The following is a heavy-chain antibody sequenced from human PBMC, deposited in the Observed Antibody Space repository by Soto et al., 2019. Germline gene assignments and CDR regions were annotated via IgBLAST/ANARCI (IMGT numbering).Heavy chain of an antibody. D-gene: IGHD6-19*01. CDR1: GFTLSSSW. CDR3: ARCVGAVAGSN. CDR2: IKGDGSEK. J-gene: IGHJ1*01. Sequence: EVQLVESGGGLVQPGGSLRLSCVASGFTLSSSWMSWFRQPPGKGPEWVANIKGDGSEKYYADSVKGRITISRDNAKSSLLLVMNSLRAEDTALCYCARCVGAVAGSNLGQGTLVTVSS. V-gene: IGHV3-7*05.